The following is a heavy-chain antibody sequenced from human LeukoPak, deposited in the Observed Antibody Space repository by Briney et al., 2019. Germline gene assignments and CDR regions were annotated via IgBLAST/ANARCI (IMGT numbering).Heavy chain of an antibody. D-gene: IGHD2-15*01. V-gene: IGHV3-23*01. CDR3: ALYCSGGRCYPIGGAFDI. Sequence: GGSLRLSCAASGFTFSSYDMSWVRQAPGKGLEWVSSISRSGDSTYYVDSVKGRFTISRDNSKNTLYLQMNSLRAEDTAVYYCALYCSGGRCYPIGGAFDIWGRGTMVTVSS. CDR2: ISRSGDST. CDR1: GFTFSSYD. J-gene: IGHJ3*02.